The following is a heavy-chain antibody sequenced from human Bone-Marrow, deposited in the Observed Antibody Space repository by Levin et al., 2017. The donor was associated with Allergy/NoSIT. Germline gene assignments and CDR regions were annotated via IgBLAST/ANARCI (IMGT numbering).Heavy chain of an antibody. CDR1: GGSISSYF. V-gene: IGHV4-59*08. J-gene: IGHJ6*02. CDR2: IYNTGST. Sequence: SETLSLTCTVSGGSISSYFWSWVRQPPGKGLEWIVYIYNTGSTNYNPSLKGRVATSVDTSKNQFSLNLTTVTAADTAVYSCARRATLTTDHYYYKGMDVWGQGITVSVSS. D-gene: IGHD1-26*01. CDR3: ARRATLTTDHYYYKGMDV.